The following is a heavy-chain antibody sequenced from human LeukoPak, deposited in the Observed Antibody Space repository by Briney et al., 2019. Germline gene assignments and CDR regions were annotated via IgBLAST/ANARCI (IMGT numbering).Heavy chain of an antibody. J-gene: IGHJ4*02. CDR1: GFTFSSYS. D-gene: IGHD2-2*01. V-gene: IGHV3-21*01. CDR3: ARVLGCSSTSCPFDY. CDR2: ISSSSSYI. Sequence: GGSLRLSCAASGFTFSSYSMNWVRQAPGKGLEWVSSISSSSSYIYYADSVKGRFTISRDNAKNSLYLQMNSLRAGDTAVYYCARVLGCSSTSCPFDYWGQGTLVTVSS.